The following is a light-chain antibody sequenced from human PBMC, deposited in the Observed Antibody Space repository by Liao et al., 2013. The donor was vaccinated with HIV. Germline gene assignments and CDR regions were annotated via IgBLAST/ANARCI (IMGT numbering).Light chain of an antibody. CDR3: QAWDSSTACVV. V-gene: IGLV3-1*01. J-gene: IGLJ2*01. Sequence: SYELTQPPSVSVSPGQTASITCSGDKLGDKYANWYQQKPGQSPILVIYQDSKRPSGIPERFSGSNSGNTATLTISGTQGMDEADYYCQAWDSSTACVVFGGGTKLTVL. CDR1: KLGDKY. CDR2: QDS.